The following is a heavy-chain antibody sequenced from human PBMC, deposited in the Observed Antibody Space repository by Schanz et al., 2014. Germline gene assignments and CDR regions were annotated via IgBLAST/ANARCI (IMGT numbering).Heavy chain of an antibody. CDR3: AREGRTYGQGWFDT. CDR2: IIPFLSIA. J-gene: IGHJ5*02. D-gene: IGHD3-16*01. V-gene: IGHV1-69*08. Sequence: QVQLVQSGAEVKKPGSTVKVSCKASGGTFNDYTFTWVRQAPGLGLEWMGRIIPFLSIANYAHKFQGRITITADKSTNTIYLELPTLTSEDTALYYCAREGRTYGQGWFDTWGQGPLITVSS. CDR1: GGTFNDYT.